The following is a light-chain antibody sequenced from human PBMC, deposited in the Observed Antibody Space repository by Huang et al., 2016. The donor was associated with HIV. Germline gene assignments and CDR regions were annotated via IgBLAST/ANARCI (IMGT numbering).Light chain of an antibody. V-gene: IGKV1-13*02. CDR2: GAS. J-gene: IGKJ5*01. CDR1: QDIGTS. Sequence: HLTQSPPSLSASVGDSVFISCRASQDIGTSLAWYQQRTGRAPKLLISGASTLQTGVPSRFSGDSAGTYFTLFITDRQPEDFATYYCQQLHSYPITFGQGTRLDI. CDR3: QQLHSYPIT.